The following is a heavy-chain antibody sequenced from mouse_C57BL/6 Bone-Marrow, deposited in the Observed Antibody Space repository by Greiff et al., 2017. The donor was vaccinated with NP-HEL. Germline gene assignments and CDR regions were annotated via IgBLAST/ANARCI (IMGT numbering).Heavy chain of an antibody. Sequence: VKLMESGPGLVAPSQSLSITCTVSGFSLTSYAISWVRQPPGKGLEWLGVIWTGGGTNYNSALKSRLSISKDNSKSQVFLKMNSLQTDDTARYYCARERETAQATMDYWGQGTSVTVSS. D-gene: IGHD3-2*02. CDR1: GFSLTSYA. CDR2: IWTGGGT. J-gene: IGHJ4*01. V-gene: IGHV2-9-1*01. CDR3: ARERETAQATMDY.